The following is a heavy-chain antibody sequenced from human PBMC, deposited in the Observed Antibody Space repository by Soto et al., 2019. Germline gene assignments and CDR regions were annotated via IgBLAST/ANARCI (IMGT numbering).Heavy chain of an antibody. CDR1: GYTFTNYG. CDR2: ISAYNGNT. J-gene: IGHJ6*02. D-gene: IGHD3-9*01. CDR3: ARDRGAILTGLYYGMDV. V-gene: IGHV1-18*01. Sequence: QVQLVQSGAEVKKPGASVKVSCKASGYTFTNYGISWVRQAPGQGLERMGWISAYNGNTKYAQKLQGRVTMTTDTSTSTAYMELRSLRSDDTAVYYCARDRGAILTGLYYGMDVWGQGTTVTVSS.